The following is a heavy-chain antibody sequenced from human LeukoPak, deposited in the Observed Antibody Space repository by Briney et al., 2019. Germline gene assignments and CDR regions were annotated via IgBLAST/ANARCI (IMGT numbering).Heavy chain of an antibody. CDR2: INAGTGNT. D-gene: IGHD2-15*01. CDR3: ARDPRYCSGDSCQSLDY. Sequence: GASVKGFCKTSGYTFTTNAMHWVRQGPGQRLEWIGWINAGTGNTRYSQKFQGRVTISKDTSASTVYMELSSLRSEDTAVYYCARDPRYCSGDSCQSLDYWGQGTLVTVSS. V-gene: IGHV1-3*01. CDR1: GYTFTTNA. J-gene: IGHJ4*02.